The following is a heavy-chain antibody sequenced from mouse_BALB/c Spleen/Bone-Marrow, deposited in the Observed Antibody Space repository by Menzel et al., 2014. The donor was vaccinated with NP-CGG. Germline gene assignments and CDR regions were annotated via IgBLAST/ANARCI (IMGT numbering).Heavy chain of an antibody. J-gene: IGHJ4*01. CDR2: IRNKANGYTT. Sequence: VKLMESGGGLVQPGGSLRLSCATSGFTFTDYYMSWVRQPPGKALEWLGFIRNKANGYTTEYSASVKGRFTISRDNSQSILYLQMNTLRAEDSATYYCARDDYYAMDYWGQGTSVTVSS. CDR3: ARDDYYAMDY. V-gene: IGHV7-3*02. CDR1: GFTFTDYY.